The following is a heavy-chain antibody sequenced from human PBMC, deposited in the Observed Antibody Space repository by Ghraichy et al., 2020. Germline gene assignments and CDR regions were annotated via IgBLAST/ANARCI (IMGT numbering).Heavy chain of an antibody. J-gene: IGHJ5*02. CDR1: GFTFSSFW. V-gene: IGHV3-7*01. D-gene: IGHD3-10*01. Sequence: GESLNISCAASGFTFSSFWMSWVRQAPGKGLEWVANIKEDGSEEYYVDSVKGRFTISRDNAKNSLYLQMNSLRAEDTAVYYCARTRSPYGPPNWFDPWGQGTLVTVSS. CDR3: ARTRSPYGPPNWFDP. CDR2: IKEDGSEE.